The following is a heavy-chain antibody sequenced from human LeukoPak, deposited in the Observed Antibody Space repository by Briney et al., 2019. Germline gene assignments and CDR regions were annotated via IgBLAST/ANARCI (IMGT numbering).Heavy chain of an antibody. CDR3: ARLISGNWGDGFDI. CDR1: GYTFTNNW. Sequence: GASLQISCESPGYTFTNNWIGGVRQLPGKGREWMGIIYPSDFEARYSPSFQGQVTFSADKSITTAYLQWSSLKASDTAMYYCARLISGNWGDGFDIWGQGTMVTVSS. V-gene: IGHV5-51*01. J-gene: IGHJ3*02. D-gene: IGHD3-10*01. CDR2: IYPSDFEA.